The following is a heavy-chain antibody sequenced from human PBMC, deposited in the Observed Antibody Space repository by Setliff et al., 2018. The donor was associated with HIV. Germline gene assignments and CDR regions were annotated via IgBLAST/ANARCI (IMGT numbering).Heavy chain of an antibody. J-gene: IGHJ3*02. CDR2: INPSGGST. Sequence: GASVKVSCKASGYTFTSYYMHWVRQAPGQGLERMGIINPSGGSTSYAQKFQGRVTMTRDTSTSTVYMELSSLRSEDTAVYYCARERYDILTGRDAFDIWGQGTMVTVSS. V-gene: IGHV1-46*01. CDR3: ARERYDILTGRDAFDI. CDR1: GYTFTSYY. D-gene: IGHD3-9*01.